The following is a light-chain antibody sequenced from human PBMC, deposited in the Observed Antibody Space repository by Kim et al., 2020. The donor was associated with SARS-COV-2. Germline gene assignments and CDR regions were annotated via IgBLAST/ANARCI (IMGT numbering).Light chain of an antibody. V-gene: IGLV1-47*01. J-gene: IGLJ3*02. Sequence: QPVLTQPPSASGTPGQRVTISCSGSSSNIGSNYVYWYQQLPGTAPKLLIYRNNQRPSGVPDRFSGSKSGTSASLAISGLRSEDEADYYCVAWDDSLSGPGVFGGGTQLTVL. CDR2: RNN. CDR3: VAWDDSLSGPGV. CDR1: SSNIGSNY.